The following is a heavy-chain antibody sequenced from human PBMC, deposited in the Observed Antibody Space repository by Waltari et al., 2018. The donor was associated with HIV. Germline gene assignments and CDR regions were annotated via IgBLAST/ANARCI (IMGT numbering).Heavy chain of an antibody. V-gene: IGHV3-33*06. Sequence: QVYLMESGGGVVQPGGSLKLSCAASGITLSSYGMHWVRQAPGKGLEWVAVIWSDGYNKFYADSVRGRFTFSRDNSKYTLSLQMNSLRAEDTALYYCVKERGPFNGFDIWGQGTMVTVSS. CDR2: IWSDGYNK. J-gene: IGHJ3*02. CDR3: VKERGPFNGFDI. D-gene: IGHD3-16*01. CDR1: GITLSSYG.